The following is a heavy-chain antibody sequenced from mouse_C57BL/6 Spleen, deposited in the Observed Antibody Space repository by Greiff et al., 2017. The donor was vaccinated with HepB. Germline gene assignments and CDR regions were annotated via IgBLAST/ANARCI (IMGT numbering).Heavy chain of an antibody. CDR2: IDPSDSYT. V-gene: IGHV1-59*01. CDR1: GYTFTSYW. CDR3: ARQRDDGSDQGYYYAMDY. Sequence: VQLQQPGAELVRPGTSVKLSCKASGYTFTSYWMHWVKQRPGQGLEWIGVIDPSDSYTNYNQKFKGKATLTVDTSSSTAYMQLSSLTSEDSAVYYCARQRDDGSDQGYYYAMDYWGQGTSVTVSS. D-gene: IGHD2-3*01. J-gene: IGHJ4*01.